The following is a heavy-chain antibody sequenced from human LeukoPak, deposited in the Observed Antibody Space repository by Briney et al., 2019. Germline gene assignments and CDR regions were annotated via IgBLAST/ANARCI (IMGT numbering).Heavy chain of an antibody. CDR3: ARGIAAAGPSTFDY. Sequence: ASVKVSCKASGGTFSSYAISWVRQAPGQGLEWMGGIIPIFGTANYAQKFQGRVTITADESTSTAYMELSSLRSEDTAVYYCARGIAAAGPSTFDYWGQGTLVTVSS. D-gene: IGHD6-13*01. J-gene: IGHJ4*02. CDR2: IIPIFGTA. CDR1: GGTFSSYA. V-gene: IGHV1-69*13.